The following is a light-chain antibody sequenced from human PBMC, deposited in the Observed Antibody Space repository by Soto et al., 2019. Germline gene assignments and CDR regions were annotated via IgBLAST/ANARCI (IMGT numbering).Light chain of an antibody. CDR3: SSYAGSTNVV. CDR1: SSDVGDYNS. V-gene: IGLV2-8*01. J-gene: IGLJ2*01. CDR2: DVT. Sequence: QSALTQPPSASGSPGQSVTISCAGTSSDVGDYNSVSWYQQHPGKAPKLMIYDVTKRPSGVPDRFSGSKSANTASLTVSGLQPEDEADYFCSSYAGSTNVVFGGGTKVTVL.